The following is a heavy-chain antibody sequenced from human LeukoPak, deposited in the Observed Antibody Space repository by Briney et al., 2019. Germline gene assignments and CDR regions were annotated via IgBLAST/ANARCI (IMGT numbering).Heavy chain of an antibody. CDR2: ISGSGGST. J-gene: IGHJ4*02. CDR1: GFSFSNYA. V-gene: IGHV3-23*01. CDR3: ARGFDY. Sequence: GGSLRLSCVSSGFSFSNYAMSWVRQAPGKGLGWVSSISGSGGSTHYADSVKGRFTISRDKTKNTLYLQMNSLRAEDTAVYYCARGFDYWGQGTLVTVSS.